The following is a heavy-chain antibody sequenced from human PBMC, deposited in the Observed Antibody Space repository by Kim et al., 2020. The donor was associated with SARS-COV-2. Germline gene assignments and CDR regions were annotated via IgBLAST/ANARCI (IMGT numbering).Heavy chain of an antibody. Sequence: SVKVSCKASGFTFTSSAVQWVRQARGQRLEWIGWIVVGSGNTNYAQKFQERVTITRDMSTSTAYMELSSLRSEDTAVYYCAADPDVAGIAAAGSFDYWGQGTLVTVSS. CDR1: GFTFTSSA. D-gene: IGHD6-13*01. V-gene: IGHV1-58*01. CDR3: AADPDVAGIAAAGSFDY. J-gene: IGHJ4*02. CDR2: IVVGSGNT.